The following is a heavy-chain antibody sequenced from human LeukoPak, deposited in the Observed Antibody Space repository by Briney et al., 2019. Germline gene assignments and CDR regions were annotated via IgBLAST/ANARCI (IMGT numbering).Heavy chain of an antibody. Sequence: GGSLRLSCADSGFTFSSYWVHWVCQAPGKGLVWVSRINSDGSSTSYADSVKGRFTISRDNAKNTLYLQMNSLRAEDTAVYYCARDYYYYGMDVWGQGTTVTVSS. CDR2: INSDGSST. V-gene: IGHV3-74*01. J-gene: IGHJ6*02. CDR3: ARDYYYYGMDV. CDR1: GFTFSSYW.